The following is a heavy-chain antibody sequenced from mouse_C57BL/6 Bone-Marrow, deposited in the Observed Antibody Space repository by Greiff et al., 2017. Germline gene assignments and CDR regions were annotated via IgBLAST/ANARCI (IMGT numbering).Heavy chain of an antibody. CDR3: ARDNYYGSSYDWYFDV. J-gene: IGHJ1*03. V-gene: IGHV5-4*01. CDR1: GFTFSSYA. CDR2: ISDGGSYT. D-gene: IGHD1-1*01. Sequence: EVKLVESGGGLVKPGGSLKLSCAASGFTFSSYAMSWVRQTPEKRLEWVATISDGGSYTYYPDNVKGRFTISRDNAKNKLYLQMSHLKSEDTAMYYCARDNYYGSSYDWYFDVWGTGTTVTVSS.